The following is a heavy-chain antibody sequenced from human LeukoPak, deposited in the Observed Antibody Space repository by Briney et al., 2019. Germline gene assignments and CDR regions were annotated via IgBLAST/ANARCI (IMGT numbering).Heavy chain of an antibody. Sequence: ASVKVSCKASGHTFTDLGINWVRQAPGQGLEWMGWISAYNGNTNYAQKLQGRVTMTTDTSKSTAYMELRSLRSDDTAVYYCARGAPFHYYDSSVVYWGQGTLVTVSS. CDR1: GHTFTDLG. CDR3: ARGAPFHYYDSSVVY. V-gene: IGHV1-18*04. J-gene: IGHJ4*02. D-gene: IGHD3-22*01. CDR2: ISAYNGNT.